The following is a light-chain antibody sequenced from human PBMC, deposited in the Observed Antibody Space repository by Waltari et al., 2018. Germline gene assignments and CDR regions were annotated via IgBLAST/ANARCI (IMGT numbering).Light chain of an antibody. V-gene: IGKV1-9*01. J-gene: IGKJ1*01. CDR2: KAS. Sequence: DIQLTQSPSSLSASVGDRVTITCRASQGISSYLAWYQQKPWKAPKLLIYKASSLQSGVPSRFSGSGSGTEFTLIISSLQPEDFAVYYCQQRNSYPWTFGQGTKVEIK. CDR3: QQRNSYPWT. CDR1: QGISSY.